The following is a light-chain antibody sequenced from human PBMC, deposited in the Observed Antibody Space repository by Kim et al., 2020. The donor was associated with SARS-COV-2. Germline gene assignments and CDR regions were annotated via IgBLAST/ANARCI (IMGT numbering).Light chain of an antibody. CDR3: NSRDSSGNHWV. CDR1: SLRSYY. CDR2: GKN. V-gene: IGLV3-19*01. J-gene: IGLJ3*02. Sequence: SSELTQDPAVSVALGQTVTITCQGDSLRSYYASWYQQKPGQAPVLVIYGKNNRPSGIPDRFSGSSSGNTASLTITGAQAEDEADYYCNSRDSSGNHWVFGGGTKVTVL.